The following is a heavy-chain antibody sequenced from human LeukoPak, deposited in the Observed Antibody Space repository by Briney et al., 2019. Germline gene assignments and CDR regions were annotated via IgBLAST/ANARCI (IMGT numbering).Heavy chain of an antibody. V-gene: IGHV3-7*01. D-gene: IGHD3-10*01. Sequence: GSLRLSCAASGFTFNTFWMSWVRQAPGKGLEWVANIKQDGSEKYYVDSVKGRFTISRDNAKNSLYLQMNSLRAEDTAVYYCAIPPLSGTGSSRPLAGMDVWGQGTTVTVSS. J-gene: IGHJ6*02. CDR1: GFTFNTFW. CDR2: IKQDGSEK. CDR3: AIPPLSGTGSSRPLAGMDV.